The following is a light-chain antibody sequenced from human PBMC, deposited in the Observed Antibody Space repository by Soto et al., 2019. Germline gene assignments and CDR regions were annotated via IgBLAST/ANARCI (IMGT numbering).Light chain of an antibody. CDR1: QTISNW. CDR2: KAS. Sequence: DIQMTQSPSTLSASVGDRVTITCRASQTISNWLAWYQQKPGQAPKLLIYKASNLESGVPSRFSGSGSGTEFTLPISSLQPDDFATYYCQQYSSYSKTFGQGTKVEIK. V-gene: IGKV1-5*03. CDR3: QQYSSYSKT. J-gene: IGKJ1*01.